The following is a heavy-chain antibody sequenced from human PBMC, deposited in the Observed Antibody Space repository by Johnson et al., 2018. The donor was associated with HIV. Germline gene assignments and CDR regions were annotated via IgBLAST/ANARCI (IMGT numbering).Heavy chain of an antibody. CDR2: ISYDGRNK. CDR1: GFTFSSYG. V-gene: IGHV3-30*18. J-gene: IGHJ3*02. D-gene: IGHD2-21*01. CDR3: AKERMGLAYCGGDCWEYAFDI. Sequence: QVQLVESGGGVVQPGRSLRLSCAASGFTFSSYGMHWVRQAPGKGLEWVAVISYDGRNKYYADSVKGRFTISRDKSKNTLYLQMNSLRAEDTAVYYCAKERMGLAYCGGDCWEYAFDIWGQGTMVTVSS.